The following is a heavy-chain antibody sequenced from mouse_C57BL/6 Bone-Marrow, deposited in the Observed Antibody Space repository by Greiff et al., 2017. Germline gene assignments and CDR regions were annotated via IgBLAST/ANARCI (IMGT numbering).Heavy chain of an antibody. V-gene: IGHV1-82*01. J-gene: IGHJ3*01. Sequence: QVHVKQSGPELVKPGASVKISCKASGYAFSSSWMNWVKQRPGKGLEWIGRIYPGDGDTNYNGKFKGKATLTADKSSSTAYMQLSSLTSEDSAVYFCAREAYDYDGAFAYWGQGTLVTVSA. CDR2: IYPGDGDT. CDR3: AREAYDYDGAFAY. CDR1: GYAFSSSW. D-gene: IGHD2-4*01.